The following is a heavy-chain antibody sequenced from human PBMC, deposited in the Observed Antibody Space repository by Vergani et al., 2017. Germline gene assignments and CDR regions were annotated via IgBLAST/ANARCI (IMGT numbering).Heavy chain of an antibody. CDR3: AKTWDTVVTLPPLDS. CDR2: ISYDGREK. CDR1: GFTFSSFG. Sequence: QLVESGGGVVQPGRSLRLFCAASGFTFSSFGIHWVRPAPGRGLEWVAAISYDGREKFYADSVKGRFTSSRDNSKNTVDLQLSSLRQEDTAVYFCAKTWDTVVTLPPLDSWGLGALVTVS. V-gene: IGHV3-30*18. J-gene: IGHJ4*03. D-gene: IGHD2-21*02.